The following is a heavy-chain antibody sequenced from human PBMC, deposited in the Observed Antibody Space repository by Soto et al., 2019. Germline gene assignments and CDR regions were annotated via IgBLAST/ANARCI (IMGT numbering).Heavy chain of an antibody. CDR1: GFTFSSYA. J-gene: IGHJ4*02. V-gene: IGHV3-30*18. CDR2: ISYDGSNK. D-gene: IGHD6-19*01. CDR3: AKEMGTSGWWLFAY. Sequence: QVQLVESGGGVVQPGRSLRLSCAASGFTFSSYAMHWVRQAPGKGLEWVAIISYDGSNKYYADSVKGRFTISRDNSKNTLYLQMNSLRAEDTAVYYCAKEMGTSGWWLFAYWGQGTLVTVSS.